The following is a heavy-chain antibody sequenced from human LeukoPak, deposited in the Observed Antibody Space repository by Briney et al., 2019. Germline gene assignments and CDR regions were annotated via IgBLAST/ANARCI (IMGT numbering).Heavy chain of an antibody. CDR2: ISSSGSTI. Sequence: PRGSLRLSCAASGFTFSDYYMSWIRQAPGKGLEWVSYISSSGSTIYYADSVKGRFTISRDNAKNSLYLQMNSLRAEDTAVYYCARDCRDGYNSVCAFDIWGQGTMVTVSS. J-gene: IGHJ3*02. V-gene: IGHV3-11*01. CDR3: ARDCRDGYNSVCAFDI. D-gene: IGHD5-24*01. CDR1: GFTFSDYY.